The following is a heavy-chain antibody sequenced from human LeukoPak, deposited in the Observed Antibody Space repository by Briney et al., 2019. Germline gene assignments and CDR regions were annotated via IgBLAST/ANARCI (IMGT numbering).Heavy chain of an antibody. CDR1: GGTFSSYA. V-gene: IGHV1-69*05. Sequence: SVKVSCKASGGTFSSYAINWVRQAPGQGLEWMGRIIPIFGTANYAQKFQGRVTITTDESTSTAYKELSCLRSEDTVVYYCAITSGYYSDYWGQRTLVTLSS. D-gene: IGHD3-22*01. J-gene: IGHJ4*02. CDR2: IIPIFGTA. CDR3: AITSGYYSDY.